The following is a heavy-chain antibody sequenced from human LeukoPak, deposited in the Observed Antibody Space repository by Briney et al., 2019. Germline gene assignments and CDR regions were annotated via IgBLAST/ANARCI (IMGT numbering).Heavy chain of an antibody. Sequence: GGSLRLSCAASGFTVSSNYMSWVRQAPGKGLEWVSVIYSGGSTYYADSVKGRFTISRDNSKNTLYLQMNSLRAEDTAVYYCARVYGSGSYLVAFDIWGQGTMVTVSS. CDR1: GFTVSSNY. CDR3: ARVYGSGSYLVAFDI. J-gene: IGHJ3*02. CDR2: IYSGGST. V-gene: IGHV3-66*01. D-gene: IGHD3-10*01.